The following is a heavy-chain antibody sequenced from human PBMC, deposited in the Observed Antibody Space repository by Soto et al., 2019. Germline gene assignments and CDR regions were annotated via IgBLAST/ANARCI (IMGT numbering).Heavy chain of an antibody. J-gene: IGHJ3*02. Sequence: ASVKVSCKASGYTFTSYYMHWVRQAPGQGLEWMGIINPSGGSTSYAQKFQGRVTMTRDTSTSTVYMELSSLRSEDTAVYYCARDRIVVVVAASPTSVPYAFDIWGQGTMVTVSS. D-gene: IGHD2-15*01. V-gene: IGHV1-46*01. CDR2: INPSGGST. CDR1: GYTFTSYY. CDR3: ARDRIVVVVAASPTSVPYAFDI.